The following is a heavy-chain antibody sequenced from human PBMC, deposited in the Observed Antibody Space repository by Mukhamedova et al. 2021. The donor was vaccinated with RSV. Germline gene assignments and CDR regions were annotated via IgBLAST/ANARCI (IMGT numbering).Heavy chain of an antibody. Sequence: AMSWVRQAPGKGLEWVSGISDSGGSTYHTDSVKGRFTISRDNSKNTLHLQMNSLRAEDTAVYYCAKGGSSGGSCYWPYWSQGTLV. J-gene: IGHJ4*02. CDR3: AKGGSSGGSCYWPY. CDR2: ISDSGGST. D-gene: IGHD2-15*01. CDR1: A. V-gene: IGHV3-23*01.